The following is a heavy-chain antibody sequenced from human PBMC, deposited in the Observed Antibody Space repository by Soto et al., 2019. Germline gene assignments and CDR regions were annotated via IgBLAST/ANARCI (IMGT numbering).Heavy chain of an antibody. CDR2: ISGYNGNT. V-gene: IGHV1-18*03. Sequence: QVHLVQSGAEVKKPGASLKVSCKASGYTFTTYGINWVRQAPGQGLEWMGWISGYNGNTKYAQKFQGRVTMTTDTSTNTAYMEVRSLRSDDMAVYYCARSGDLPYYYYGMDVWGRGTTVTVSS. J-gene: IGHJ6*02. CDR3: ARSGDLPYYYYGMDV. D-gene: IGHD4-17*01. CDR1: GYTFTTYG.